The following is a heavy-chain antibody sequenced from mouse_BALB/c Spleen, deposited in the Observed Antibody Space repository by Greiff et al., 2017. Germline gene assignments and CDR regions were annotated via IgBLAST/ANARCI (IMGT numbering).Heavy chain of an antibody. J-gene: IGHJ2*01. CDR1: GFSLSTSGMG. CDR3: ARRERKANWDPYYFDY. V-gene: IGHV8-12*01. CDR2: IYWDDDK. Sequence: QVQLKESGPGILQPSQTLSLTCSFSGFSLSTSGMGVSWIRQPSGKGLEWLAHIYWDDDKRYNPSLKSRLTISKDTSRNQVFLKITSVDTADTATYYCARRERKANWDPYYFDYWGQGTTLTVSS. D-gene: IGHD4-1*01.